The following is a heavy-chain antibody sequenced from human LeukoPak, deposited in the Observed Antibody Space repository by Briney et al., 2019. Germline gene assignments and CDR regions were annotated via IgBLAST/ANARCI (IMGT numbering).Heavy chain of an antibody. J-gene: IGHJ4*02. D-gene: IGHD4-11*01. V-gene: IGHV4-30-4*08. CDR2: IYYSGST. CDR1: GGSISSGDYY. Sequence: SETLSLTCTVSGGSISSGDYYWRWIRQPPGKGLEWIGYIYYSGSTYYNPSLKSRVTISVDTSKNQFSLKLSSVTAADTAVYYCARDSRSTVTQLSYFDYWGQGTLVTVSS. CDR3: ARDSRSTVTQLSYFDY.